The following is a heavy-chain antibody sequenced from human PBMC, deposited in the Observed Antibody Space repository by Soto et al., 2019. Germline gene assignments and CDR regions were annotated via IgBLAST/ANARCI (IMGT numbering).Heavy chain of an antibody. CDR2: INPSGGST. Sequence: GASVKVSCKASGYTFTGYYMHWVRQAPGQGLEWMGIINPSGGSTSYAQKFQGRVTMTRDTSTSTVYMELSSLRSEDTAVYYCARDPQAITIFGVVTGPFDPWGQGTLVTVSS. J-gene: IGHJ5*02. D-gene: IGHD3-3*01. CDR1: GYTFTGYY. V-gene: IGHV1-46*01. CDR3: ARDPQAITIFGVVTGPFDP.